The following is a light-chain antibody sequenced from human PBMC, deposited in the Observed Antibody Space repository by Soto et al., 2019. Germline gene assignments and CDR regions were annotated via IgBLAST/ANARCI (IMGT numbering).Light chain of an antibody. CDR2: STN. CDR1: SGSVSTSYY. CDR3: ALYMGSGIWV. J-gene: IGLJ3*02. V-gene: IGLV8-61*01. Sequence: QTVVTQEPSCSVSPGRTGTLTCGLSSGSVSTSYYPSWYQQTPGQAPRTLIYSTNTRSSGVPDRFSGSILGNKAALTITGAQADDEADYCCALYMGSGIWVFGGGTKLTVL.